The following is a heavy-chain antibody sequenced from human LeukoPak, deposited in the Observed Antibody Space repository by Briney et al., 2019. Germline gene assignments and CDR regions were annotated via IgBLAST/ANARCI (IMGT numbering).Heavy chain of an antibody. CDR1: GFTFSSYG. Sequence: GGSLRLSCAASGFTFSSYGMHWVRQAPGKGLEWVAVIWYDGSNKYYADSVKGRFTVSRDNSKNTLYLQMNSLRAEDTAVYYCAKAGSNIVVVPAADFDYWGQGTLVTVSS. J-gene: IGHJ4*02. D-gene: IGHD2-2*01. CDR3: AKAGSNIVVVPAADFDY. CDR2: IWYDGSNK. V-gene: IGHV3-33*06.